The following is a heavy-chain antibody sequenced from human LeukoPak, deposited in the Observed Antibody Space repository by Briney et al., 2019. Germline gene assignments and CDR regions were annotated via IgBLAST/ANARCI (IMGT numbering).Heavy chain of an antibody. J-gene: IGHJ6*03. D-gene: IGHD6-13*01. CDR1: GGSFSGYY. CDR2: INHSGST. Sequence: PSETLSLTCAVYGGSFSGYYWTWIRQPPGKGLEWIGEINHSGSTSYNPSLKSRVTISVDTSKNQFSLKVRSVDAADTAVYYCAREVDSSSWYGDYYHYYMDVWGKGTTVTVSS. CDR3: AREVDSSSWYGDYYHYYMDV. V-gene: IGHV4-34*01.